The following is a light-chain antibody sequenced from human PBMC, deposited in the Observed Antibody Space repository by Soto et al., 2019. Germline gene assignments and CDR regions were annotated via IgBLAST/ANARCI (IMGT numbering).Light chain of an antibody. V-gene: IGLV2-14*01. CDR2: DVS. Sequence: QSVLTQPASVSGSPGQSITISCTGTNSDVGGYNFVSWYQQHPGKAPKLMIYDVSNRPSGVSNRFSGSKSGNTASLNISGRQAEDEADYYCSSYTSSSIPYVFGIGTKVTVL. CDR1: NSDVGGYNF. CDR3: SSYTSSSIPYV. J-gene: IGLJ1*01.